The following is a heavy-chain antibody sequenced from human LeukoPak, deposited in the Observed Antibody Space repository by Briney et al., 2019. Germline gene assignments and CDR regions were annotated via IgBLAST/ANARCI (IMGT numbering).Heavy chain of an antibody. D-gene: IGHD6-13*01. CDR1: GYTFTGYY. J-gene: IGHJ4*02. CDR2: INPNSGGT. V-gene: IGHV1-2*04. CDR3: ARVSLYSSSWTFDY. Sequence: GASVKVSCKASGYTFTGYYMHWVRQAPGQGLEWMGWINPNSGGTDYAQKFQGWVTMTRDTSISTAYMELRRLRSDDTAVYYCARVSLYSSSWTFDYWGQGTLVTVSS.